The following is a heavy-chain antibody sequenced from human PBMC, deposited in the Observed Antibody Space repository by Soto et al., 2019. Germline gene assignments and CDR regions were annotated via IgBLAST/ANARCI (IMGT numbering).Heavy chain of an antibody. J-gene: IGHJ4*02. D-gene: IGHD3-22*01. CDR2: IIPIFGTP. V-gene: IGHV1-69*01. CDR3: ARDAEVNYDSIGSSLHY. CDR1: GGAFSSYS. Sequence: QVQLVQSGAEVKKPGSSVKVSCKASGGAFSSYSINWVRQAPGQGLEWMGGIIPIFGTPNYAQKFQGRVTITADESTSTAYMELSSLKSADTAVYYCARDAEVNYDSIGSSLHYWGQGTLVTVSS.